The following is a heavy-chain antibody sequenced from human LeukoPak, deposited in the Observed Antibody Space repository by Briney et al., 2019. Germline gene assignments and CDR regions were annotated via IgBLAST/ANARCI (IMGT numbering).Heavy chain of an antibody. CDR2: ISRSSNYI. D-gene: IGHD1-26*01. CDR1: GFTFTTYD. CDR3: ARDQRGSYYGLFDY. V-gene: IGHV3-21*06. Sequence: GGSLRLSCSASGFTFTTYDMTWVRQAPGEGLEWVSTISRSSNYIYYADSVKGRFTISRDNAKNSLYLQMNSLRAEDTAVYYCARDQRGSYYGLFDYWGQGTLVTVSS. J-gene: IGHJ4*02.